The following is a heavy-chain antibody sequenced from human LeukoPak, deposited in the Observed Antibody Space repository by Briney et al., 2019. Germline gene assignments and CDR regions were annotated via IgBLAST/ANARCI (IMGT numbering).Heavy chain of an antibody. CDR3: ARDLSGSLNFDY. CDR2: IYSAGST. V-gene: IGHV3-53*01. D-gene: IGHD1-26*01. CDR1: GFTVSSNH. Sequence: GGSLRLSCAVSGFTVSSNHMSWVRQAPGKGLEWVSVIYSAGSTYYADSVKGRFTISRDNSKNTLYLQMNSLRAEDTAVYYCARDLSGSLNFDYWGQGTLVTVSS. J-gene: IGHJ4*02.